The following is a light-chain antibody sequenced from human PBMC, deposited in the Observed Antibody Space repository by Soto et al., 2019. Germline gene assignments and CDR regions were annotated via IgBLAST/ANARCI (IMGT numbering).Light chain of an antibody. CDR2: EVS. V-gene: IGLV2-14*01. CDR3: SSYTNSATPCV. J-gene: IGLJ1*01. Sequence: QSALTQPASVSGSPGQSITISCTVTSSDVGGYNSVSWYQHHPGKAPKLMIYEVSNRPSGVSNRFSGSKSGNTASLAISGLQAEDEADYYCSSYTNSATPCVFGTGTKVTVL. CDR1: SSDVGGYNS.